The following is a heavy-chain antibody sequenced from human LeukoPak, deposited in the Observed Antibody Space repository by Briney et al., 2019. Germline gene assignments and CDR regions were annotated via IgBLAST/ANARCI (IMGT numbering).Heavy chain of an antibody. D-gene: IGHD5-24*01. V-gene: IGHV1-69*05. CDR3: ARDPGGYNPYYFTY. J-gene: IGHJ4*02. CDR2: IIPIFGTA. CDR1: GGTFSSDA. Sequence: SVKVSCKASGGTFSSDAISWVRQAPGQGLEWMGRIIPIFGTANYAQKFQGRVTITTDESTSTAYMELSSLRSEDTAVYYCARDPGGYNPYYFTYWGEGTLATVSS.